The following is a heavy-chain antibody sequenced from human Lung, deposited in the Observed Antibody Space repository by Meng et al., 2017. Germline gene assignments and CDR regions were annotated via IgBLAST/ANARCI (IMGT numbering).Heavy chain of an antibody. CDR2: IYNSGST. CDR1: GGSISSSNYY. V-gene: IGHV4-30-4*01. Sequence: QGHVQESGPGLVKPSQTLSLTCTVSGGSISSSNYYWSWIRQPPGKGLEWSGHIYNSGSTYYNPSPKSRITISVDTSKNQFSLKLSSVTAADTAVYYCARGQKGYFDLWGRGTLVTVSS. J-gene: IGHJ2*01. CDR3: ARGQKGYFDL.